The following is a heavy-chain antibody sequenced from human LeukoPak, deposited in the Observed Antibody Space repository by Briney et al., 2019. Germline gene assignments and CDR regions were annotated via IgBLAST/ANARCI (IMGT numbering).Heavy chain of an antibody. J-gene: IGHJ6*02. CDR2: ISSSGSTI. D-gene: IGHD6-13*01. V-gene: IGHV3-48*03. Sequence: GGSLRLSCAASGFTFSSYEMNWVRQAPGKGLEWVSYISSSGSTIYYADSVKGRFTISRDNAKNSLYLQMNSLRAEDTAVYYCARDTQYSSSWHRGSPYYYGMDVWGQGTTVTVSS. CDR1: GFTFSSYE. CDR3: ARDTQYSSSWHRGSPYYYGMDV.